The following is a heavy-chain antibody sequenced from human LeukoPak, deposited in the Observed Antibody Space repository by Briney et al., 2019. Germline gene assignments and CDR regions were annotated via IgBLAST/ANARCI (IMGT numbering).Heavy chain of an antibody. CDR3: EKEGQRSSGSYYVY. Sequence: PGGSLRLSCAASGFTFSSYAMSWVRQAPGKGLEWVSAISGSGGSTYYADSVKGRFTISRDNSKNTLYLQMNSLRAEDTAVYYCEKEGQRSSGSYYVYWGQGTLVTVSS. V-gene: IGHV3-23*01. CDR1: GFTFSSYA. CDR2: ISGSGGST. J-gene: IGHJ4*02. D-gene: IGHD3-10*01.